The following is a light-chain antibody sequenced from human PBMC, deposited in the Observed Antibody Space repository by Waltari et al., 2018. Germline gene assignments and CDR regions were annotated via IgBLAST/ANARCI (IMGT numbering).Light chain of an antibody. CDR1: QSVLYSSNNKPY. V-gene: IGKV4-1*01. CDR3: QQYLTSSWT. Sequence: DIVMTQSPDSLAVSLGERATFHCKSSQSVLYSSNNKPYLAWYQQKPGQPPKLLIYGASTRESGVPDRFSGSGSGTDFTLTISSLQAEDVAVYYCQQYLTSSWTFGQGTKVEIK. CDR2: GAS. J-gene: IGKJ1*01.